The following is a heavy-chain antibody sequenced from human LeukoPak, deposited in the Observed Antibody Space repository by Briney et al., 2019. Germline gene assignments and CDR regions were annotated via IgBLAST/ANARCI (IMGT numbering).Heavy chain of an antibody. CDR3: AKDPPNDYGDYAPLDY. CDR1: GFTFSSYS. Sequence: PGGSLRLSCAASGFTFSSYSMNWVRQAPGKGLEWVSAISGSGGSTYYADSVKGRFTISRDNSKNTLYLQMNSLRAEDTAVYYCAKDPPNDYGDYAPLDYWGQGTLVTVSS. V-gene: IGHV3-23*01. D-gene: IGHD4-17*01. CDR2: ISGSGGST. J-gene: IGHJ4*02.